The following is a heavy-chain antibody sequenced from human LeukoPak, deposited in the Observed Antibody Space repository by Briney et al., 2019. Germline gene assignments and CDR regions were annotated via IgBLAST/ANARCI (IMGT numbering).Heavy chain of an antibody. J-gene: IGHJ4*02. Sequence: QPGESLRLSCAASGFTLRSYDMSWVRQAPGKGLEWVAATSGSGVNSYYADSVRGRFTISRDNSQNTLYLRMDSLRAEDTALYYCAKEYSGYDFDYWGQGTLVTVSS. CDR1: GFTLRSYD. CDR2: TSGSGVNS. D-gene: IGHD5-12*01. CDR3: AKEYSGYDFDY. V-gene: IGHV3-23*01.